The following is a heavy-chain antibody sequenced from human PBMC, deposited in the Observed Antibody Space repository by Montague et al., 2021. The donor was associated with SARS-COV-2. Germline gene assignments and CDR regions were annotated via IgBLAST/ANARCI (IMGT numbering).Heavy chain of an antibody. CDR3: ARGDGVVVAAPYI. D-gene: IGHD2-15*01. CDR1: GGSISNGGYY. CDR2: MYDSGST. Sequence: TLSLTCTVSGGSISNGGYYCSWIRQHPGKGLEWIGYMYDSGSTYYNPSLPSRVTMSLDTSKNQFSLKLSSVTAADTAVYYCARGDGVVVAAPYIWGQGTMVTVSS. V-gene: IGHV4-31*03. J-gene: IGHJ3*02.